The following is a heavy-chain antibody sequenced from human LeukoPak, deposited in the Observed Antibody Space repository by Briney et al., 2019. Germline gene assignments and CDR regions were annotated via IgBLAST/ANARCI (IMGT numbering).Heavy chain of an antibody. J-gene: IGHJ4*02. CDR3: ARDRPSSGWHSGGPVANFDY. V-gene: IGHV3-48*01. D-gene: IGHD6-19*01. Sequence: GRSLRLSCAASGFPFSNYAMYWVRQAPGKGLEWVSYISSSSSTIYYADSVKGRFTISRDNAKNSLYLQMNSLRAEDTAVYYCARDRPSSGWHSGGPVANFDYWGQGTLVTVSS. CDR1: GFPFSNYA. CDR2: ISSSSSTI.